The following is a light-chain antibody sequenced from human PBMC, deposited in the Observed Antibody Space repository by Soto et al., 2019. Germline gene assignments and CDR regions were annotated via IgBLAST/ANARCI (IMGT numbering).Light chain of an antibody. V-gene: IGKV3-20*01. CDR2: GAS. CDR3: QQYGSSPYT. Sequence: EIVLTQSPGTLALSPGERATLSCRASQSVSSSYLAWFQQRPGQAPRLLIYGASSRATGIPDRFSGSGSGTDVTLTISRLELEDFSVYYCQQYGSSPYTFGQGTKLEIK. J-gene: IGKJ2*01. CDR1: QSVSSSY.